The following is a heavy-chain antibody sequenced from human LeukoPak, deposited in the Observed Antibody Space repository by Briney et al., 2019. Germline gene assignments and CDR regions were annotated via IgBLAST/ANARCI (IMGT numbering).Heavy chain of an antibody. CDR1: GYTFTAYY. V-gene: IGHV1-2*02. CDR2: INPNDGDT. D-gene: IGHD3-10*01. J-gene: IGHJ3*01. CDR3: VRDDGALATTKAFDF. Sequence: GASVKVSCKASGYTFTAYYIHWVRQAPGQGLEWMGWINPNDGDTNYAQKFQGRVTMTRDTSISTAYMELSRLRSDDTAVYYCVRDDGALATTKAFDFWGRGAMVTVSS.